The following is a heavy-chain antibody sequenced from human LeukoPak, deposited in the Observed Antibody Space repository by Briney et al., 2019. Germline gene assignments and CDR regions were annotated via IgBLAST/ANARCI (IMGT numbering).Heavy chain of an antibody. D-gene: IGHD2-15*01. CDR3: ARDSTGLSLLDY. J-gene: IGHJ4*02. CDR2: IYYSGST. V-gene: IGHV4-39*07. Sequence: SETLSLTCTVSGGSISSSSYSWCWIRQPPGKGLEWIGSIYYSGSTYYNPSLKSRVTISVDTSKNQFSLNLSSVTAADTAVYYCARDSTGLSLLDYWGQGTLVIVSS. CDR1: GGSISSSSYS.